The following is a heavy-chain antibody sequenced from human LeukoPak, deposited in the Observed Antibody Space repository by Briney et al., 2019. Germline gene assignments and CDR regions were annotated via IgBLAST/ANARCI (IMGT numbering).Heavy chain of an antibody. V-gene: IGHV4-59*08. CDR1: GGSISSYY. CDR3: ARAKYYDILTSYYLDY. D-gene: IGHD3-9*01. J-gene: IGHJ4*02. CDR2: IYYSGST. Sequence: SETLSLTCTVSGGSISSYYWSWIRQPPGKGLEWIGYIYYSGSTNYNPSLKSRVTISVDTSKNQFSLKLSSVTAADTAVYYCARAKYYDILTSYYLDYWGQGTLVTVSS.